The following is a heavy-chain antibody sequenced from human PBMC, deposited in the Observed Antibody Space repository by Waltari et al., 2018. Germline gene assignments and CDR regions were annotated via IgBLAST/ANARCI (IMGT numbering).Heavy chain of an antibody. CDR1: GFTFSSNW. D-gene: IGHD6-19*01. CDR3: IRDLAGSRGR. J-gene: IGHJ4*02. V-gene: IGHV3-74*03. CDR2: INEDGRTT. Sequence: EVQLVESGGGLVQPGGSLRLSCAASGFTFSSNWMHWVRQVPGKGLLGGARINEDGRTTTYADSVKGRFNISRDNAKSTLYLQMNTLRAEDTAVYYCIRDLAGSRGRWGQGTLVTVSS.